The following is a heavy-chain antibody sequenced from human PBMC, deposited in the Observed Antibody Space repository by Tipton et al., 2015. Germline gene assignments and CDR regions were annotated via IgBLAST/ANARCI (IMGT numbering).Heavy chain of an antibody. V-gene: IGHV3-23*01. CDR2: ISARALGT. D-gene: IGHD2-21*01. Sequence: LSLTCAASGFIFGDYAMSWVRQAPGKGLEWVSAISARALGTYYADSVKGRFTISRDNSKSTLSLQMSSLRADDTAVYYCAKEAIVSSLYQEKGYFDSWGQGTPVAVSS. J-gene: IGHJ4*02. CDR1: GFIFGDYA. CDR3: AKEAIVSSLYQEKGYFDS.